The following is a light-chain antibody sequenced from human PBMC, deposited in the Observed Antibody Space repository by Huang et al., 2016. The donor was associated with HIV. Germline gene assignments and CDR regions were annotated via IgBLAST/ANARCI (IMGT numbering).Light chain of an antibody. V-gene: IGKV3-15*01. CDR1: ESLNNK. CDR2: STS. J-gene: IGKJ2*01. CDR3: QHYSNWPPMYT. Sequence: EVVMTQSQGTLSVSPGKRATLSCKTSESLNNKLVWYQQKPGQAPRLLIYSTSTRATGVPARVSGGGSGTEFTLTISSLQSEDFGIYYCQHYSNWPPMYTFGQGTKLEI.